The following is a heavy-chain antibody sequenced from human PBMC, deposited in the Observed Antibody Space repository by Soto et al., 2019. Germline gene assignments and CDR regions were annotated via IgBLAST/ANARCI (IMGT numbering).Heavy chain of an antibody. D-gene: IGHD3-10*02. Sequence: SVKISCKASGGTFSSYAISWVRQAPGQGLEWMGGIIPSFDTANYAQKFQGRVTITADESTSTVYMELSILRSEDTAVYYCASNDCSGSYRFDYWGQGTLVTVSS. J-gene: IGHJ4*02. CDR2: IIPSFDTA. CDR1: GGTFSSYA. CDR3: ASNDCSGSYRFDY. V-gene: IGHV1-69*13.